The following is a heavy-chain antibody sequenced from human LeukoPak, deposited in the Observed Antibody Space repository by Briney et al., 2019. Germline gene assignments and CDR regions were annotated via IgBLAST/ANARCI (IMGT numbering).Heavy chain of an antibody. CDR1: GFTFSRYE. D-gene: IGHD6-6*01. CDR3: ARSDSSAGY. V-gene: IGHV3-48*03. CDR2: ISSSGSTI. Sequence: PGGSLRLSCAASGFTFSRYEMNWVRQAPGKGLEWGSYISSSGSTIYYADSVKGRFTISRDNAKNSLYLQMNSLRAEDTAVYYCARSDSSAGYWGQGTLVTVSS. J-gene: IGHJ4*02.